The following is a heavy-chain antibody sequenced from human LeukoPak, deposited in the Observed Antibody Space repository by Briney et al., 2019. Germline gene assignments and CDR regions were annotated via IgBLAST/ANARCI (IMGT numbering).Heavy chain of an antibody. CDR1: GGSISSSSYY. Sequence: PSETLSLTCTVSGGSISSSSYYWGWIRQPPGKGLEWIGSIYYSGSTYYNPSLKSRVTISVDTSKNQFSLKLSSVTAADTAVYYCARVNVIVVVPAASRGYFDYWGQGTLVTVSS. V-gene: IGHV4-39*07. CDR3: ARVNVIVVVPAASRGYFDY. J-gene: IGHJ4*02. CDR2: IYYSGST. D-gene: IGHD2-2*01.